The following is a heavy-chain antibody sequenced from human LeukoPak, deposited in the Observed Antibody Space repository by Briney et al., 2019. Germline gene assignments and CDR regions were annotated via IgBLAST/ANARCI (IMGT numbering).Heavy chain of an antibody. V-gene: IGHV4-39*01. Sequence: PSETLSLTCSVSGGSISSRSHYWGWIRQPPGKGLEWIGSTYYSGSTYDNPSLKSRVTISVDTSKNQFSLKLSSVTAADTAVYYCARLLYDSRGYYYFDYWGQGTLVTVSS. CDR3: ARLLYDSRGYYYFDY. D-gene: IGHD3-22*01. J-gene: IGHJ4*02. CDR2: TYYSGST. CDR1: GGSISSRSHY.